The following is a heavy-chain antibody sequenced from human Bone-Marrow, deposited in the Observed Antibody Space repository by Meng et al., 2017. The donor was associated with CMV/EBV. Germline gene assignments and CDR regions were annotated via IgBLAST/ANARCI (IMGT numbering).Heavy chain of an antibody. D-gene: IGHD2-2*02. V-gene: IGHV3-23*01. CDR3: AKVRYQLLYGGRYFDY. Sequence: GESLKISCAASGFTFSSYAMSWVRQAPGKGLEWVSAISGSGGSTYYADSVKGRFTISRDNSKNTLYLQMNSLRAEGTAGYYCAKVRYQLLYGGRYFDYWGQGTLVTVSS. CDR2: ISGSGGST. CDR1: GFTFSSYA. J-gene: IGHJ4*02.